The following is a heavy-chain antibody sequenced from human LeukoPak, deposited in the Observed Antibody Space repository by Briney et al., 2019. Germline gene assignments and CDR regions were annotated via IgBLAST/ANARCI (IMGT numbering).Heavy chain of an antibody. V-gene: IGHV4-59*12. CDR1: GGPISSYY. Sequence: KTSETLSLTCTVSGGPISSYYWSWIRQPPGKGLEWIGYIYYSGSTNYNPSLKSRVTISVDTSKNQFSLKLSSVTAADTAVYYCARDPGYYDSSGYYYAFDIWGQGTMVTVSS. CDR3: ARDPGYYDSSGYYYAFDI. D-gene: IGHD3-22*01. J-gene: IGHJ3*02. CDR2: IYYSGST.